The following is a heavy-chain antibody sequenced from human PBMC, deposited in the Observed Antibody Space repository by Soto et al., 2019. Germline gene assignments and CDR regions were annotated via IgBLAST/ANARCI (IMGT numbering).Heavy chain of an antibody. CDR1: GYTFTTYG. Sequence: QVQLVQSGGEVKKPGASVKVSCKTSGYTFTTYGISWVRQAPGQGLEWVGWISAYSGKTHYAQKFQGKVTMTTDTSTNTAYLELRSLRSDNTDVYYCARDHYLGDNQYWGQGTLVTVSS. CDR2: ISAYSGKT. V-gene: IGHV1-18*01. J-gene: IGHJ4*02. D-gene: IGHD3-16*01. CDR3: ARDHYLGDNQY.